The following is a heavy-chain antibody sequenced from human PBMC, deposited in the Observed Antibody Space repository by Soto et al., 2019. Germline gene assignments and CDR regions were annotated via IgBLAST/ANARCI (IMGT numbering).Heavy chain of an antibody. CDR1: GYTFTRYT. V-gene: IGHV1-3*01. D-gene: IGHD2-15*01. J-gene: IGHJ5*02. CDR3: ARGIETGQLAP. CDR2: INPDNGNT. Sequence: QVQLVQSGAEVKKPGASVKISCKASGYTFTRYTMNWVRQAPGQRLEWMGWINPDNGNTKSSQKFQDRVIITRDPSASTASMDLSRLISEDTAVYYCARGIETGQLAPWGQGTLVTVSS.